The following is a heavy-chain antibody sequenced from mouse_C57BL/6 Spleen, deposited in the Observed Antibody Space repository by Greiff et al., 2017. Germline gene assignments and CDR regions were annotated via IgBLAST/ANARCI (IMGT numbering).Heavy chain of an antibody. J-gene: IGHJ4*01. CDR3: ARAPNWAYAMDY. Sequence: EVQRVESEGGLVQPGSSMKLSCTASGFTFSDYYMAWVRQVPEKGLEWVANINYDGSSTYYLDSLKSRFIISRDNAKNILYLQMSSLKSEDTATYYCARAPNWAYAMDYWGQGTSVTVSS. D-gene: IGHD4-1*01. CDR2: INYDGSST. CDR1: GFTFSDYY. V-gene: IGHV5-16*01.